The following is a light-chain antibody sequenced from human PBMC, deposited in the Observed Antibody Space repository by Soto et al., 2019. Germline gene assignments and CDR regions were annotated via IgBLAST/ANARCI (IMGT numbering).Light chain of an antibody. CDR3: QQYNNWWT. J-gene: IGKJ1*01. V-gene: IGKV3-15*01. Sequence: ILLTRSPATLSVSPGEGGTVTNRASQSVSSHLAWYQHQPGQAPRLLFYDASTRATGIPARLSGSGSGTEFTLTISSLQSEDSAVYSCQQYNNWWTFGQGTKVDIK. CDR1: QSVSSH. CDR2: DAS.